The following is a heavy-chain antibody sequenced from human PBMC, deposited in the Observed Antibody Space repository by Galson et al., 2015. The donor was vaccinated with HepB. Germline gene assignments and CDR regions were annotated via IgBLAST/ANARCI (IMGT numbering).Heavy chain of an antibody. J-gene: IGHJ4*02. D-gene: IGHD5-24*01. CDR1: GFTFSNFA. V-gene: IGHV3-23*01. CDR2: FSISISGDST. Sequence: SLRLSCAASGFTFSNFAMSWVRQAPGKGLEWVSSFSISISGDSTYYAGSVKGRFTISRDNYKNTLYLQMNSLSAEDTAVYYCVKSQEMTTVQPFDYWGRGTLVTVSS. CDR3: VKSQEMTTVQPFDY.